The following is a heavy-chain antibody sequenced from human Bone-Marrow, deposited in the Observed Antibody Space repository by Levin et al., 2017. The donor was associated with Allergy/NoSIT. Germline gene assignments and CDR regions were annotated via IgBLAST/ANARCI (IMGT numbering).Heavy chain of an antibody. Sequence: PGGSLRLSCAASGFTFNSHGMHWVRQAPGKGLEWVALISYDESNKYYSDSVKGRFTISRDNSKNTLYLQMNSLRAEDTAVYYCAKDPYYGDYAIDYWGQGTLVTVSS. J-gene: IGHJ4*02. V-gene: IGHV3-30*18. CDR3: AKDPYYGDYAIDY. CDR1: GFTFNSHG. CDR2: ISYDESNK. D-gene: IGHD4-17*01.